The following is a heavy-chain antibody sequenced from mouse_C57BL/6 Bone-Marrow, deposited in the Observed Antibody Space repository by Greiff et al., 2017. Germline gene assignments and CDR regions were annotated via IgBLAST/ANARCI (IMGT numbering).Heavy chain of an antibody. Sequence: VKVVESGPGLVQPSQSLSITCTVSGFSLTSYGVHWVRQSPGKGLEWLGVIWSGGSTDYNAAFISRLSISKDNSKSQVFFKMNSLQADDIAIYYCASYSNYGWFAYWGQGTLVTVSA. J-gene: IGHJ3*01. D-gene: IGHD2-5*01. CDR2: IWSGGST. CDR3: ASYSNYGWFAY. V-gene: IGHV2-2*01. CDR1: GFSLTSYG.